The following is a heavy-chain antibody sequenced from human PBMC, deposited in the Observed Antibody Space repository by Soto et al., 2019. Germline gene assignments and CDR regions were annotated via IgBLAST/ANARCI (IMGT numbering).Heavy chain of an antibody. CDR3: ARESGGDDSSTRYGLDV. V-gene: IGHV4-31*03. Sequence: SETLSLTCSVSGGSISRDGHYWTWIRPEPGMGVGWIGYIYYSGSTDYNPSLKSRVTISVDRSKNKFSLNLSSVTAADTAIYYCARESGGDDSSTRYGLDVWGQGTTVTVSS. D-gene: IGHD5-12*01. J-gene: IGHJ6*02. CDR1: GGSISRDGHY. CDR2: IYYSGST.